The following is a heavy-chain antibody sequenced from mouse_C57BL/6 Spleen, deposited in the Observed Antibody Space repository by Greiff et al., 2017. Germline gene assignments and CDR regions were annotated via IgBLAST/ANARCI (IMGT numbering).Heavy chain of an antibody. D-gene: IGHD2-14*01. CDR1: GYTFTDYY. CDR3: ARGEVPQGLYYFDY. CDR2: IGPGSGST. J-gene: IGHJ2*01. Sequence: QVQLQQSGAELVKPGASVKISCKASGYTFTDYYINWVKQRPGQGLEWIGKIGPGSGSTYYNEKFKGKDTLTADKSYSTAYMQLSSLTSEDSAFYFCARGEVPQGLYYFDYWGQGTTLTVSS. V-gene: IGHV1-77*01.